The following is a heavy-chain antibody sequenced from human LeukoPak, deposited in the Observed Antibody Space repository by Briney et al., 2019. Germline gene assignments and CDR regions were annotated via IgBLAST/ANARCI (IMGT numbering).Heavy chain of an antibody. D-gene: IGHD3-10*01. Sequence: GGSLRLSCAASGFIVSNHYMGWVRQAPGKGLDWVSVMYSSGNIHYADSVKGRFTISRDNSKNTLYLQMNSVRAEDTAVYYCAKGGTTITMVRGVINYWGQGTLVTVSS. V-gene: IGHV3-53*01. J-gene: IGHJ4*02. CDR3: AKGGTTITMVRGVINY. CDR2: MYSSGNI. CDR1: GFIVSNHY.